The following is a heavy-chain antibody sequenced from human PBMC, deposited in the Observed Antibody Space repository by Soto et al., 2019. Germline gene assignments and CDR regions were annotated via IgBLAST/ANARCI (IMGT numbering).Heavy chain of an antibody. V-gene: IGHV1-18*01. CDR2: ISPYTGNT. D-gene: IGHD2-21*01. J-gene: IGHJ6*02. Sequence: ASVKVSCKASGYIFVNYGIAWVRQAPRQGLEWMGWISPYTGNTHSASKVQGRLTMTTDTSTSTAYMDLGSLTSDDTAVYYCVMVINYLPPTPXHVSGPGPTVTVSS. CDR3: VMVINYLPPTPXHV. CDR1: GYIFVNYG.